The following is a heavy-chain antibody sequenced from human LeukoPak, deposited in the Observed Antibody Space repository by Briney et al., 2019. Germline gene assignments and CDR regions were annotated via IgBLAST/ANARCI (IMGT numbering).Heavy chain of an antibody. CDR3: AREKSLIVGFMYFDK. V-gene: IGHV3-21*01. CDR1: GFTFKTFS. Sequence: KPGGSLRLSCVASGFTFKTFSMAWVRQAPGKGLEWVSSISSDGNHIDCADSVKGRFSISRDNAKTSYYLQMNNPTADATATYYCAREKSLIVGFMYFDKWGQGTVVTVSP. D-gene: IGHD1-26*01. CDR2: ISSDGNHI. J-gene: IGHJ4*02.